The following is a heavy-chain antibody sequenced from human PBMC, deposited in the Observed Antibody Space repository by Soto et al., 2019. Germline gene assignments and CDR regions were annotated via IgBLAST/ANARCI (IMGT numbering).Heavy chain of an antibody. V-gene: IGHV4-4*07. CDR1: GAPLRGFY. CDR3: VRDGTKTLRDWFDP. D-gene: IGHD1-1*01. CDR2: IHATGTP. J-gene: IGHJ5*02. Sequence: TPSLTCTVSGAPLRGFYWCWVRKSAGEVLEWIGRIHATGTPDYNPSLKSRVMMSVDTSQKQFSLELRSVTAADTAVYYCVRDGTKTLRDWFDPWGQGISVTVSS.